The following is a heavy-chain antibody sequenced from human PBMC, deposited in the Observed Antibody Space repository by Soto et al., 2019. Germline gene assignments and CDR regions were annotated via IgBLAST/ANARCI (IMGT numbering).Heavy chain of an antibody. CDR3: AKDGSWGDHYYFDN. CDR2: ISGSGGST. V-gene: IGHV3-23*01. J-gene: IGHJ4*02. CDR1: GFMFSSYA. D-gene: IGHD2-21*02. Sequence: GGSLRLSCAVSGFMFSSYAMTWVRQAPGKGLEWVSSISGSGGSTYYSDSVRGRFTISRDNSKKMLYLEMNSLKGDDTAVYYCAKDGSWGDHYYFDNWGQGTLVTVSS.